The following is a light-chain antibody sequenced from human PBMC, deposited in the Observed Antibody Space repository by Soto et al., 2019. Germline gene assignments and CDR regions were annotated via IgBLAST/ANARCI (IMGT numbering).Light chain of an antibody. V-gene: IGKV1-5*03. CDR2: KAS. Sequence: DIQMTQSPSTLSASVGDRVTITCRASQSISSWLAWYQQKPGKAPKLLIYKASSLESGVPSRFSGSGSGTEFTLTISSLQPDDSATDDCQQYNSLWTFGQGTKVDIK. CDR3: QQYNSLWT. CDR1: QSISSW. J-gene: IGKJ1*01.